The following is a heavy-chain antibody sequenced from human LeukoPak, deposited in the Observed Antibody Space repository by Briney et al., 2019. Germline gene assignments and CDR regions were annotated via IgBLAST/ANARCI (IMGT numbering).Heavy chain of an antibody. CDR3: ASQKSSSSSGGGFDY. V-gene: IGHV4-39*01. D-gene: IGHD6-6*01. CDR1: GGSISSSSYY. Sequence: SETLSLTCTVSGGSISSSSYYWGWIRQPPGKGLEWIGSIYYSGSTYYNPSLKSRVTISVDTSKNQFSLKLSSVTAADTAVYYCASQKSSSSSGGGFDYWGQGTLVTVSS. CDR2: IYYSGST. J-gene: IGHJ4*02.